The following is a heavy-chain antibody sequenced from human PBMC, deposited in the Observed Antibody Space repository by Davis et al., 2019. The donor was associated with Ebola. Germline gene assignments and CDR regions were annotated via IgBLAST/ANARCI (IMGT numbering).Heavy chain of an antibody. D-gene: IGHD3-10*01. CDR1: GGSISSSSYY. V-gene: IGHV4-39*02. J-gene: IGHJ5*02. CDR3: ARDRGFNWFDP. CDR2: IYYSGST. Sequence: SETLSLTCTVSGGSISSSSYYWGWIRQPPGKGLEWIGSIYYSGSTYYNPSLKSRVTISVDTSKNQFSLKLSSLTAADTAVYYCARDRGFNWFDPWGQGTLVTVSS.